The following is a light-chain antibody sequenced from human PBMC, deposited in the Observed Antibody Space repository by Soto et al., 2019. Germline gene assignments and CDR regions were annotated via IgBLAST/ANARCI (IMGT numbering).Light chain of an antibody. Sequence: DIQMTQSPSSLSASVGDRVTITCRASQSVSTYLNWYQQKPGKAPKLLVYAASSLQSGVPSRFSGSGSGTDFTLTINNLHPEDFATYYCQQSYTMFISSFGQGTKLE. CDR3: QQSYTMFISS. CDR2: AAS. V-gene: IGKV1-39*01. J-gene: IGKJ2*03. CDR1: QSVSTY.